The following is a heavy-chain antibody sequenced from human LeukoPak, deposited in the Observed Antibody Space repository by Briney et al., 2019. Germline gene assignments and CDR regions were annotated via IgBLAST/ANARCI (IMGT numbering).Heavy chain of an antibody. J-gene: IGHJ4*02. CDR1: GFIFSSYW. V-gene: IGHV3-7*01. Sequence: PGGSLRLSCAASGFIFSSYWMSWVRQTPGKGLEWVANINQDGSDKYYEDSVKGRFSISRDNAKNSLYLQMNSLRAEDTAVYYCAGSRIAAAGTMVFDYWGQGTLVTVSS. CDR2: INQDGSDK. CDR3: AGSRIAAAGTMVFDY. D-gene: IGHD6-13*01.